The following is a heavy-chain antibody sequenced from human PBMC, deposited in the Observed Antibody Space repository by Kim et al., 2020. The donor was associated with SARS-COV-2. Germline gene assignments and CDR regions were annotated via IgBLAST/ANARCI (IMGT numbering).Heavy chain of an antibody. CDR3: GRDHIYYDSSGRRSYCDL. J-gene: IGHJ4*02. D-gene: IGHD3-22*01. V-gene: IGHV3-33*01. CDR1: GFTLTSFG. Sequence: GGSLRLSCAASGFTLTSFGMHWVRQAPGRGLEWVAVMWYDGSNEYYVASVRGRFTISRDNYKNTLYLQMNSLRAEHTAVYYCGRDHIYYDSSGRRSYCDLCGQGPLVTVSS. CDR2: MWYDGSNE.